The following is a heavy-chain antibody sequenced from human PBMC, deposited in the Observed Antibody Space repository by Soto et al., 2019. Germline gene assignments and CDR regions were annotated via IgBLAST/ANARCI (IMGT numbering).Heavy chain of an antibody. D-gene: IGHD1-26*01. CDR1: GVTFNTHA. Sequence: QVHLVQSGAEVKKPGSSVKVPCKASGVTFNTHAISWVRQAPGKGLEWVGGIIPFFGTTNYGQKFQGRVTINADESSTTTYMDLSSLTSEDTAMYYCARGAYFDGRVLELDAFDIWAKGTMVIVSS. J-gene: IGHJ3*02. V-gene: IGHV1-69*01. CDR2: IIPFFGTT. CDR3: ARGAYFDGRVLELDAFDI.